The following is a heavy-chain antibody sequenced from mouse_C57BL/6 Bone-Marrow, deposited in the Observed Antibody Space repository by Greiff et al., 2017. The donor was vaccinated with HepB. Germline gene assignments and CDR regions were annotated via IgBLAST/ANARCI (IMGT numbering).Heavy chain of an antibody. J-gene: IGHJ3*01. CDR3: ATPRVIVTTKFAY. Sequence: DVMLVESGGGLVQPGESLKLSCESNEYEFPSHDMSWVRKTPEKRLELVAAINSDGGSTYYPDTMERRFIISRDNTKKTLYLQMSSLRSEDTALYYCATPRVIVTTKFAYWGQGTLVTVSA. CDR1: EYEFPSHD. V-gene: IGHV5-2*01. CDR2: INSDGGST. D-gene: IGHD2-5*01.